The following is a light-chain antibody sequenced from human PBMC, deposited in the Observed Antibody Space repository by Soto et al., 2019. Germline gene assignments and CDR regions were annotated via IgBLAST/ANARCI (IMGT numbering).Light chain of an antibody. J-gene: IGKJ2*01. CDR3: QQYYSYPYT. V-gene: IGKV1-16*01. CDR2: AAS. CDR1: QDISHY. Sequence: DIQMTQSPSSLSASVGERVTITCRASQDISHYLAWFQQKPGKAAKTLIYAASSLQSGGPSRFSGSRAGTDFILTISSLQPEDDATYYCQQYYSYPYTFGQGTKL.